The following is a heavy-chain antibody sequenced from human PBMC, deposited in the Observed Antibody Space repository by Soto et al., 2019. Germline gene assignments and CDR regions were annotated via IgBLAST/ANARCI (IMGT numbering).Heavy chain of an antibody. V-gene: IGHV1-46*03. CDR2: INPNGGST. J-gene: IGHJ3*02. Sequence: QVQLVQSGAEVKKPGASVKISCEASGYSFTSQYVHWVRQAPGQGLEWMGIINPNGGSTTYAQKFQGSVTMTRDTPTSTVYMELSSLTSEDTAVYYWAREQWLRPGGGTEPLDIWGQGTMVTVAS. CDR1: GYSFTSQY. CDR3: AREQWLRPGGGTEPLDI. D-gene: IGHD5-12*01.